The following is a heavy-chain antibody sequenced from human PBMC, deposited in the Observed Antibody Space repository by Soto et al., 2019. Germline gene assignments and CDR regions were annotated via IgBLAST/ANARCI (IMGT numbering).Heavy chain of an antibody. CDR2: INHSGST. CDR3: ARFVRGYCSSTSCPNLYYYYGMDV. J-gene: IGHJ6*02. V-gene: IGHV4-34*01. CDR1: GGSFSGYY. Sequence: SETLSLTCAVYGGSFSGYYWSWIRQPPGKGLEWIGEINHSGSTNYNPSLKSRVTISVDTSKNQFSLKLSSVTAADTAVYYCARFVRGYCSSTSCPNLYYYYGMDVWGQGTTVTVSS. D-gene: IGHD2-2*01.